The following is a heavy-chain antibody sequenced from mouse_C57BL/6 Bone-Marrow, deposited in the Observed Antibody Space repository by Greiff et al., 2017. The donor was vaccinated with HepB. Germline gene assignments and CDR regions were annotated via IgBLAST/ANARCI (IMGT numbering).Heavy chain of an antibody. CDR1: GYAFSSSW. CDR3: AERITTVVGYFDV. J-gene: IGHJ1*03. D-gene: IGHD1-1*01. CDR2: IYPGDGDT. V-gene: IGHV1-82*01. Sequence: VPGVESGPELVKPGASVKISCKASGYAFSSSWMNWVKQRPGKGLEWIGRIYPGDGDTNYNGKFKGKATLTADKSSSTAYMQLSSLTSEDSAVYFCAERITTVVGYFDVWGTGTTVTVSS.